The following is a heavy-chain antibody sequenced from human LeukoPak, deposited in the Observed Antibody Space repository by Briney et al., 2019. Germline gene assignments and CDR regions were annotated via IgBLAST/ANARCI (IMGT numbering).Heavy chain of an antibody. CDR2: IYYSGST. CDR3: AGNAAAAGMGEDY. J-gene: IGHJ4*02. V-gene: IGHV4-59*01. D-gene: IGHD6-13*01. CDR1: GGSISSYY. Sequence: SETLSLTCTVSGGSISSYYWSWIRQPPGKGLEWIGYIYYSGSTNYNPSLKSRVTISVDTSKNQFSLKLSSVTAADTAVYYCAGNAAAAGMGEDYWGQGTLVTVSS.